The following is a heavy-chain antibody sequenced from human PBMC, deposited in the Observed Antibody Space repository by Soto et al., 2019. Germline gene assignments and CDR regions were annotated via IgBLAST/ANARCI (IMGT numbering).Heavy chain of an antibody. CDR1: GGSISSYY. CDR3: ARQGCSGGSCYPRFFDY. D-gene: IGHD2-15*01. Sequence: PPETLSLTCTVSGGSISSYYWSWIRQPPGKGLEWIGYIYYSGSTNYNPSLKSRVTISVDTSKNQFSLKLSSVTAADTAVYYCARQGCSGGSCYPRFFDYWGQGTLVTVSS. J-gene: IGHJ4*02. CDR2: IYYSGST. V-gene: IGHV4-59*08.